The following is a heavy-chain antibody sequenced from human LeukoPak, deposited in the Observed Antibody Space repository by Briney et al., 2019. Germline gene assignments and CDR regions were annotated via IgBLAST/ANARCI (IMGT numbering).Heavy chain of an antibody. CDR2: INSDGSST. D-gene: IGHD3-22*01. CDR1: GFTFSSYW. CDR3: ARDPNDYDSH. Sequence: GGSLRLSCAASGFTFSSYWMHWVRQAPGKGLVWVSRINSDGSSTSYAASVRGRFTISRDNVKDTVYLQMSNLRAEDTALYYCARDPNDYDSHLGQGTLVTVSS. V-gene: IGHV3-74*01. J-gene: IGHJ4*02.